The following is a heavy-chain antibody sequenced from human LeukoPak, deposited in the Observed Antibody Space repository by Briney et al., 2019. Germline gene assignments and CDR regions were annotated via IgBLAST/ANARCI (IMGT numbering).Heavy chain of an antibody. CDR1: GGSISTYY. CDR2: IYYSGST. Sequence: SETLSLTCIVSGGSISTYYWSWIRQPPGKGLEWIGYIYYSGSTNYNPSLKSRVTISVDTSKNQFSLKLSSVTAADTAVYYCARGNLDFWSGYYLYYFDYWGQGTLVTVSS. J-gene: IGHJ4*02. D-gene: IGHD3-3*01. CDR3: ARGNLDFWSGYYLYYFDY. V-gene: IGHV4-59*01.